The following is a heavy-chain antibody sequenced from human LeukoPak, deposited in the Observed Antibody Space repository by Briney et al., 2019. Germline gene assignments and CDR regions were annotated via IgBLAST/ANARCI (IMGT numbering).Heavy chain of an antibody. CDR2: MYHSGST. J-gene: IGHJ6*02. V-gene: IGHV4-59*01. CDR1: AGSISSFF. Sequence: SETLSLTCTVYAGSISSFFWSWIRQSPGMGLEWTSLMYHSGSTNYNPSLKSRVIMSQDTSTNQFSLQVNSVTAADSAVYYCARSFRGYSQGYYYYAMDVWGQGTTVTVFS. CDR3: ARSFRGYSQGYYYYAMDV. D-gene: IGHD5-18*01.